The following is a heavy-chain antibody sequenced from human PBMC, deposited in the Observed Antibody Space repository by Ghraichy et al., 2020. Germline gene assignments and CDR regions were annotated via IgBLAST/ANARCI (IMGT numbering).Heavy chain of an antibody. Sequence: GGSLRLSCAASGFTFSSYAMSWVRQAPGKGLEWVSAISGSGGSTYYADSVKGPFTISRDNSKNTLYLQMNSLRAEDTAVYYCAKSYKAAVVAHDYWGQGTLVTVSS. CDR1: GFTFSSYA. CDR3: AKSYKAAVVAHDY. CDR2: ISGSGGST. V-gene: IGHV3-23*01. D-gene: IGHD3-22*01. J-gene: IGHJ4*02.